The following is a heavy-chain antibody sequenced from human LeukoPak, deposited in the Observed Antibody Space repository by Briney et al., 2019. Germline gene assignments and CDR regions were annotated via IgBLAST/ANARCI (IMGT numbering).Heavy chain of an antibody. Sequence: ASVKVSCKASGYTFTGYYMHWVRQAPGQGLEWMGRINPNSGGTNYAQKFQGRVTMTRDTSVTTAYMELSRLRSDDTAIYYCAREGGLLTTGQYYYCLDVWGKGTTVTVSS. CDR1: GYTFTGYY. CDR3: AREGGLLTTGQYYYCLDV. D-gene: IGHD3-9*01. V-gene: IGHV1-2*06. CDR2: INPNSGGT. J-gene: IGHJ6*03.